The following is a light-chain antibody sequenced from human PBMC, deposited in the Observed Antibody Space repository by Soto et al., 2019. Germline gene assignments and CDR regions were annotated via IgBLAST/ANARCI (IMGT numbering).Light chain of an antibody. J-gene: IGKJ5*01. Sequence: EIELTQSPGTLSLSPGERATLSGRASQSISSTLLAWYQQKTGQAPRLLIYSSSIRATGIPDRFSGSGSGTDFTLTISSLEPEDFAVYYCQQYGSSLITFGQGTRLENK. V-gene: IGKV3-20*01. CDR2: SSS. CDR1: QSISSTL. CDR3: QQYGSSLIT.